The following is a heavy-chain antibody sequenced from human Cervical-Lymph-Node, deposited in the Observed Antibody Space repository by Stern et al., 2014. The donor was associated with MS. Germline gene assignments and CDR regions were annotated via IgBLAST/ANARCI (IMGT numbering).Heavy chain of an antibody. V-gene: IGHV1-69*09. CDR3: ARGVVSNRAAATLHNLFDP. J-gene: IGHJ5*02. CDR1: GGTFSSSYA. D-gene: IGHD2-15*01. Sequence: QVQLVQSGAEVKKPGSSMNVSCKTSGGTFSSSYAITWMRQAPGQGLEWMCRIIPILGLANYAQKFQGRVIITADKSTSTTYMELSSLTSEDTAVYYCARGVVSNRAAATLHNLFDPWGQGTLVTVSS. CDR2: IIPILGLA.